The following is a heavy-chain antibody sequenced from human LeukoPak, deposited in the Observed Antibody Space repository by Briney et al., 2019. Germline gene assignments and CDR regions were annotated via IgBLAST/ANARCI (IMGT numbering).Heavy chain of an antibody. CDR1: GGSISISSYY. D-gene: IGHD4-23*01. CDR2: ISFSGNT. CDR3: ARETPLNLRWYPIWAFDI. J-gene: IGHJ3*02. V-gene: IGHV4-39*02. Sequence: SETLSLTCSVSGGSISISSYYWGWIRQPPGKGLEWIGSISFSGNTYYKASLKSRVTISVDTSKNQFFLKMNSVTAADTAVYYCARETPLNLRWYPIWAFDIWGQGTMVTVSS.